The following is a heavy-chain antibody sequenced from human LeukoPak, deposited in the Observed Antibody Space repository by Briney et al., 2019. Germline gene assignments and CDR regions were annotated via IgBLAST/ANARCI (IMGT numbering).Heavy chain of an antibody. CDR3: ARGWAYNWFDP. V-gene: IGHV3-20*04. J-gene: IGHJ5*02. Sequence: GGSLRLSCAASGFTFDDYGMSWVRQAPGKGLEWVSGINWNGGSTGYADSVKGRFTIYRDNAKNSLYLQMNSLRAEDTALYYCARGWAYNWFDPWGQGTLVTVSS. CDR2: INWNGGST. CDR1: GFTFDDYG. D-gene: IGHD1-26*01.